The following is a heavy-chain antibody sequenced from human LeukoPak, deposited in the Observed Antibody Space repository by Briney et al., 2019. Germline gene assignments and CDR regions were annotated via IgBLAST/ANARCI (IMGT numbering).Heavy chain of an antibody. J-gene: IGHJ4*02. D-gene: IGHD3-3*01. CDR3: ARGAGYYDFWSGYYYFDY. V-gene: IGHV4-34*01. CDR2: INHSGST. Sequence: SSETLSLPCAVYGGSFSGYYWSWIRQPPGKGLEWIGEINHSGSTNYNPSLKSRVTISVDTSKNQFSLKLSSVTAADAAVYYCARGAGYYDFWSGYYYFDYWGQGTLVTVSS. CDR1: GGSFSGYY.